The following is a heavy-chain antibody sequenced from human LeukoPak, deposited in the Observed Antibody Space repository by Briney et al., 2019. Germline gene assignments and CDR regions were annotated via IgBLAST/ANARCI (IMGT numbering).Heavy chain of an antibody. Sequence: ASVKVSCKASGYTFTVNGISWMRQAPGQGLEWLGWISANSGDTNYAEQFQGRLTMATDTSTSTAYMEMRSLRDDDTAVYYCARDRWYAFDYWGQGTLVTVSS. D-gene: IGHD6-13*01. V-gene: IGHV1-18*01. J-gene: IGHJ4*02. CDR3: ARDRWYAFDY. CDR1: GYTFTVNG. CDR2: ISANSGDT.